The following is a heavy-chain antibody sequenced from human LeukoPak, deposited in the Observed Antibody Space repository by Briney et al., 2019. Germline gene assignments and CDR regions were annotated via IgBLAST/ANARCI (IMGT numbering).Heavy chain of an antibody. Sequence: GGSLRLSCAASGFTFSNAWMNWVRQAPGKGLEWVSSISSSSSYIYYADSVKGRFTISRDNAKNSLYLQMNSLRAEDTAVYYCARTGYYYDSSGYDYWGQGTLVTVSS. D-gene: IGHD3-22*01. CDR3: ARTGYYYDSSGYDY. CDR2: ISSSSSYI. J-gene: IGHJ4*02. V-gene: IGHV3-21*01. CDR1: GFTFSNAW.